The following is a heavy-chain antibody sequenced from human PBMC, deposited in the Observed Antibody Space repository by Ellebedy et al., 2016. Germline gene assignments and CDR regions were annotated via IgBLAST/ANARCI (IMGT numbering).Heavy chain of an antibody. Sequence: GESLKISCAASGFTFSSYSMNWVRQAPGKGLEWVAVISYDGSNKYYADSVKGRFTISRDNAKNSLYLQMNSLRAEDTAVYYCARERWFGEAYGMDVWGQGTTVTVSS. J-gene: IGHJ6*02. CDR1: GFTFSSYS. CDR2: ISYDGSNK. CDR3: ARERWFGEAYGMDV. V-gene: IGHV3-30*03. D-gene: IGHD3-10*01.